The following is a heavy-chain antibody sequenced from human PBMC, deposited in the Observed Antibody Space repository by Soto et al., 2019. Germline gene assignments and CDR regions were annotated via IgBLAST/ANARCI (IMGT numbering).Heavy chain of an antibody. D-gene: IGHD6-6*01. J-gene: IGHJ4*02. CDR2: IYYSGRT. V-gene: IGHV4-30-4*01. CDR3: ARDRSNSPDYFDY. CDR1: GGSIRSDDYY. Sequence: PSETLSLTCTVSGGSIRSDDYYWSWIRQPPGKGLEWIGYIYYSGRTDYNPSLKSRVFISIDTSKNQSSLNLNSVSAADTAVYYCARDRSNSPDYFDYWGQGTLVTVSS.